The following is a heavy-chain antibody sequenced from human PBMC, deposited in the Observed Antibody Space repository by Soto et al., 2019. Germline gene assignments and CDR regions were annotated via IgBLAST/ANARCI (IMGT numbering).Heavy chain of an antibody. CDR2: IIPIFGTA. J-gene: IGHJ4*02. CDR1: GGTFSSYA. CDR3: ARDYYDSSGYYSPRFDY. V-gene: IGHV1-69*13. D-gene: IGHD3-22*01. Sequence: SVKVSCKASGGTFSSYAISWVRQAPGQGLEWMGGIIPIFGTANYAQKFQGRVTITADESTSTAYMELSSLRSEDTAVYYCARDYYDSSGYYSPRFDYWGQGTLVTVSS.